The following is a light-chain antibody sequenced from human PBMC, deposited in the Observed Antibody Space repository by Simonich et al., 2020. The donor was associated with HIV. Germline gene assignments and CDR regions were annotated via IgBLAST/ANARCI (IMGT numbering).Light chain of an antibody. CDR2: WAS. J-gene: IGKJ1*01. Sequence: DIVMTQSPDSLAVSLGERATINCKSSQSVLSSSNNKNSLVWYQQKPGQPPKLLIYWASTRESGVPDRFSASGSGTDFTLTISSLQAEDVAFYYCQQYYSTPPTFGQGTKVEIK. V-gene: IGKV4-1*01. CDR1: QSVLSSSNNKNS. CDR3: QQYYSTPPT.